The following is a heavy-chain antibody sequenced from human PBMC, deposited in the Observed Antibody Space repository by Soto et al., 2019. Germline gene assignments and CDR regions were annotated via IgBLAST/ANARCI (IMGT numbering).Heavy chain of an antibody. D-gene: IGHD4-4*01. CDR3: ARDGDGRMTTNPYYYNGMDV. J-gene: IGHJ6*02. CDR1: GGSMRSEGYY. CDR2: IYYSGLT. Sequence: SETLSLTCSVSGGSMRSEGYYWSWIRQHPGKGLEWIGYIYYSGLTDYNPSLKSRLTISVDKSKNELYLKMRSVTAADTAVYYCARDGDGRMTTNPYYYNGMDVWGPGTTVTVSS. V-gene: IGHV4-31*03.